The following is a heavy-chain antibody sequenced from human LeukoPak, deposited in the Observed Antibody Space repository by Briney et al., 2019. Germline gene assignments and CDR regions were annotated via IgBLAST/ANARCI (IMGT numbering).Heavy chain of an antibody. J-gene: IGHJ3*01. Sequence: PGRSLRLSCTTSGFNFRDYALSWVRQAPGKGLEWVGFIRSRAYAETTEYAASVKGRFTISKDYSKAIAYLQMNSLKTEDTAVYYCARGGGFGVPAPLGTDAFDFWGQGTMVTVSS. V-gene: IGHV3-49*04. CDR2: IRSRAYAETT. D-gene: IGHD2-2*01. CDR3: ARGGGFGVPAPLGTDAFDF. CDR1: GFNFRDYA.